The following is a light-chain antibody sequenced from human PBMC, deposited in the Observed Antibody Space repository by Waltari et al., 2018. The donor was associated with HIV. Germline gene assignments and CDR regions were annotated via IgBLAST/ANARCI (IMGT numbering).Light chain of an antibody. CDR3: AAWDDMLSGPV. CDR2: RND. Sequence: SVLTQPPSASGTPGQRVTISCSGTSSNIGSNYVYWYQQLPGTTPTLLVYRNDQRPSEVPDRFSGSKSGTSASLAISGRRSEDEADYYCAAWDDMLSGPVFGGGTKLTVL. J-gene: IGLJ2*01. CDR1: SSNIGSNY. V-gene: IGLV1-47*01.